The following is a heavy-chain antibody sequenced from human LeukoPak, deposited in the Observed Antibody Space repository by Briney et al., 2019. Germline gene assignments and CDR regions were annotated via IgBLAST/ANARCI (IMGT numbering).Heavy chain of an antibody. V-gene: IGHV5-51*01. Sequence: KLGESLKISCKGSGYSFSSYWIGWVRQMPGKGLEWMGIIYPDDSDTRYSPSFRGQVTISADKSISTAYLQWTSLKASDTAMYYCARGPYSTSWSPLDYWGQGTLVTVSS. CDR3: ARGPYSTSWSPLDY. J-gene: IGHJ4*02. CDR2: IYPDDSDT. D-gene: IGHD6-13*01. CDR1: GYSFSSYW.